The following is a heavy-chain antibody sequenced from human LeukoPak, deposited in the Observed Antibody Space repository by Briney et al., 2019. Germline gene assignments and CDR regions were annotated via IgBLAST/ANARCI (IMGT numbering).Heavy chain of an antibody. D-gene: IGHD6-13*01. V-gene: IGHV1-8*01. Sequence: ASVKVSCKASGYTFTSYDINWVRQATGQGLEWMGWMNPNSGNTGYAQKFQGRVAMTRNTSITTAYMELSSLRSEDTAVYYCARGGTYSSSWYVGGPYYYYYYMDVWGKGTTVTVSS. CDR2: MNPNSGNT. J-gene: IGHJ6*03. CDR1: GYTFTSYD. CDR3: ARGGTYSSSWYVGGPYYYYYYMDV.